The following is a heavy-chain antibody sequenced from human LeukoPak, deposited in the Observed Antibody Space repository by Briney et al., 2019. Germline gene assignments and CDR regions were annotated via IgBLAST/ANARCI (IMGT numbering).Heavy chain of an antibody. D-gene: IGHD1-26*01. J-gene: IGHJ3*02. CDR3: ARRLVGPTGTAFDI. V-gene: IGHV4-39*01. CDR2: IFYSGST. CDR1: GGSISSSSYY. Sequence: AETLPLTCTVSGGSISSSSYYWGWIRQPPGKGLVWIGNIFYSGSTYYNPSLKSRVTISVDTSKNQFSLRLSSVTAADTAVYYCARRLVGPTGTAFDIWGQGTIVNGSS.